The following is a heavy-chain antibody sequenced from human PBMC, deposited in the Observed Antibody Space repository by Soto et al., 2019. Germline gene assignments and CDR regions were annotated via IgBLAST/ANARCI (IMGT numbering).Heavy chain of an antibody. CDR1: CGSISSYY. V-gene: IGHV4-4*07. J-gene: IGHJ2*01. CDR3: ARASYYYDSSGYYDYWYFDL. D-gene: IGHD3-22*01. CDR2: IYTSGST. Sequence: NPSETLSLTCTVSCGSISSYYWSWIRQPAGKGLEWIGRIYTSGSTNYNPSLKSRVTMSVDTSKNQFSLKLSSVTAADTAVYYCARASYYYDSSGYYDYWYFDLWGRGTLVTVSS.